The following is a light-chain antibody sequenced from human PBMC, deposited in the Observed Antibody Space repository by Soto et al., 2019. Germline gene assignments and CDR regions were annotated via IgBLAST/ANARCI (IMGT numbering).Light chain of an antibody. CDR2: LGT. CDR1: QSLLHTNGYHY. J-gene: IGKJ1*01. Sequence: VLTQSPLSLPVTPGEPASISCRSSQSLLHTNGYHYLAWYLQRPGQSPQLLIYLGTNRASGVPARLTGSCSGRCLTLKSSSVEADDIGFYYSMQALQIWTVGQGTKADIK. V-gene: IGKV2-28*01. CDR3: MQALQIWT.